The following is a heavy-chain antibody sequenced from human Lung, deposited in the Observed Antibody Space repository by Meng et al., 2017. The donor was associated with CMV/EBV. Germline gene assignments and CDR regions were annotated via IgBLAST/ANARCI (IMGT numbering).Heavy chain of an antibody. Sequence: SLKISCAASGFKFNDYAMHWVRQVPGKGLEWVSGISWKIGDGYADSVKGRFIISRDNAKNSVYLQMNSVRLEDTALYFCVKDTGARIGVAGTALDHWGQGTVVTVSS. V-gene: IGHV3-9*01. J-gene: IGHJ4*02. CDR3: VKDTGARIGVAGTALDH. D-gene: IGHD6-19*01. CDR1: GFKFNDYA. CDR2: ISWKIGD.